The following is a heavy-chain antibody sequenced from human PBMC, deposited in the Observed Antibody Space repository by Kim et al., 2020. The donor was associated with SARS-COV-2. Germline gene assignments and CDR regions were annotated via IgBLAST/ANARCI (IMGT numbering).Heavy chain of an antibody. J-gene: IGHJ6*02. Sequence: SVKVSCKASGGTFSSYAISWVRQAPGQGLEWMGGIIPIFGTANYAQKFQGRVTITADESTSTAYMELSSPRSEDTAVYYCARSMVRGVMSPYGMDVWGQGTTVTVSS. CDR2: IIPIFGTA. V-gene: IGHV1-69*13. D-gene: IGHD3-10*01. CDR3: ARSMVRGVMSPYGMDV. CDR1: GGTFSSYA.